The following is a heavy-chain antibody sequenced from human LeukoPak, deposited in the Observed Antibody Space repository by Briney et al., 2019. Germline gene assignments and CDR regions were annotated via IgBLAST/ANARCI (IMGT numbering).Heavy chain of an antibody. Sequence: ASVKVSCKASNYTFTSYGISWVRQAPGQGLEWMGWISAYYGNTNYAQQLQGRVTMTTDTSTSTAYMELRNLRSDDTAVYYCARTYYYGSGSYSEGAFNIWGQGTMVTVSS. CDR3: ARTYYYGSGSYSEGAFNI. D-gene: IGHD3-10*01. CDR2: ISAYYGNT. CDR1: NYTFTSYG. J-gene: IGHJ3*02. V-gene: IGHV1-18*01.